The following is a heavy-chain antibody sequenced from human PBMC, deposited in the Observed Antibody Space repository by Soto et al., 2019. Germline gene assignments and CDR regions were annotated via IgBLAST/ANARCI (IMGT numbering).Heavy chain of an antibody. V-gene: IGHV4-30-4*01. D-gene: IGHD2-15*01. CDR2: IYYSGST. CDR3: ARVDCSGGRCFTPSYLQH. Sequence: SETLSLTCTVSGGSISSGDYYWSWIRQPPGKGLEWIGYIYYSGSTYYNPSLKSRVTISVDTSKNQFSLKLSSVTAADTAVYYCARVDCSGGRCFTPSYLQHWGQGTLVTVSS. CDR1: GGSISSGDYY. J-gene: IGHJ1*01.